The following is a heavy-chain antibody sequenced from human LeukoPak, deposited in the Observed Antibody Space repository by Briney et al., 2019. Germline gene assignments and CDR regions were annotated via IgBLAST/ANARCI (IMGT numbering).Heavy chain of an antibody. CDR3: ATPRRGGYNWHDAFDI. D-gene: IGHD5-24*01. Sequence: ASVKVSCKVSGYTLTELTMHWVRQAPGKGLEWMGGFDPEDGETIYAQKFQGRVTMTEDTSTDTAYMELSSLRYEDTAVYYCATPRRGGYNWHDAFDIWGQGTMVTVSS. CDR1: GYTLTELT. CDR2: FDPEDGET. V-gene: IGHV1-24*01. J-gene: IGHJ3*02.